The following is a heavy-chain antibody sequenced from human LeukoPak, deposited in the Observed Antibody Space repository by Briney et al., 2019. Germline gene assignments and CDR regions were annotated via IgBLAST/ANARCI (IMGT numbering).Heavy chain of an antibody. CDR1: GGSISTYY. V-gene: IGHV4-59*01. Sequence: KPSETLSLTCTVSGGSISTYYWSWIRQPPRQGLEWIGYVDYSGSTNYNPSLKSRVSISVDTSNNQFSLSLKSVTAVDADVFYLSRVGQGCFGLWGRGTLVTVSS. CDR3: SRVGQGCFGL. J-gene: IGHJ2*01. CDR2: VDYSGST.